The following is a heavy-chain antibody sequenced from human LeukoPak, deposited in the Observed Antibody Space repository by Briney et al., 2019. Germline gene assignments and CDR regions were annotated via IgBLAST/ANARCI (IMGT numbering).Heavy chain of an antibody. D-gene: IGHD1-26*01. CDR1: GFTFSSYA. CDR3: ARDQYSGSYLGY. J-gene: IGHJ4*02. Sequence: GRSLRLSCAASGFTFSSYAMHWVRQVPGKGLEWVAVISYDGSNKYYADSVKGRFTISRDNSKNTLYLQMNSLRAEDTAVYYCARDQYSGSYLGYWGQGTLVTVSP. CDR2: ISYDGSNK. V-gene: IGHV3-30-3*01.